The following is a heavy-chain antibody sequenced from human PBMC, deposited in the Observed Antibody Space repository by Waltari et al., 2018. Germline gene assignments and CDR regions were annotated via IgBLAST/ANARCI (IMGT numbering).Heavy chain of an antibody. CDR2: VNPNSGNS. CDR3: ARAIRNELLSDF. J-gene: IGHJ4*02. D-gene: IGHD1-1*01. V-gene: IGHV1-8*02. Sequence: QVQLVQSGAEVKKPGASVKVSCKVSGYTFRNYDITWVRQAPGQGLEWMGWVNPNSGNSNSGQRFRGRVAMTTDTSVNTAHMELSSLTSEDTAVYYCARAIRNELLSDFWGQGTLVAVSS. CDR1: GYTFRNYD.